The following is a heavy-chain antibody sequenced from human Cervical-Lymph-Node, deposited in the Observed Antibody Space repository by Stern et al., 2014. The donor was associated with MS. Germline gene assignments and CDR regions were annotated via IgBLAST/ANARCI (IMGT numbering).Heavy chain of an antibody. CDR1: GFTFSDFY. Sequence: VQLVQSGGGLVKPGGSLRLSCAPSGFTFSDFYMSWIRQAPGKGLEWVSYISTSGSPISYSDSVKGRFTISRDNAKNSLYLQMNSLRAEDTAVYFCARGRTTMAYWGQGTLVTVSS. V-gene: IGHV3-11*01. CDR2: ISTSGSPI. D-gene: IGHD4-11*01. CDR3: ARGRTTMAY. J-gene: IGHJ4*02.